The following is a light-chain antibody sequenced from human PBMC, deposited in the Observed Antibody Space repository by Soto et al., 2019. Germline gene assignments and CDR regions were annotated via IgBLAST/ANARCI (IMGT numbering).Light chain of an antibody. J-gene: IGLJ3*02. Sequence: QPVLTQPPSVSGAPGQRVTISCTGSSSNIGAGYGVHWYQQLPGTAPKLLIYGDSNRPSGVPDRFSGSKSGTSASLAITGLQAEDEADYYCQSYDTRLSGSGVFGGGTKLTVL. CDR3: QSYDTRLSGSGV. CDR1: SSNIGAGYG. V-gene: IGLV1-40*01. CDR2: GDS.